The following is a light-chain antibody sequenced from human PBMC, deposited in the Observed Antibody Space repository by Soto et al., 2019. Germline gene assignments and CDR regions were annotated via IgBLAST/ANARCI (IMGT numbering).Light chain of an antibody. CDR2: DAS. V-gene: IGKV3-11*01. CDR1: QSVSSY. J-gene: IGKJ2*01. Sequence: EIVLTQSPATLSLSPGERATLSCRASQSVSSYLAWYQQKPGQAPRLLIYDASNRATGIPARFSGSGSGTDFTLTISGLEPEDFAVYYCQQRSNFYTFGQGTKLEIK. CDR3: QQRSNFYT.